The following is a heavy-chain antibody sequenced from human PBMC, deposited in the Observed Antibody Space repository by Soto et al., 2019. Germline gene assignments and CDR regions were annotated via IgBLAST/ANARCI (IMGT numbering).Heavy chain of an antibody. J-gene: IGHJ4*02. Sequence: SETLSLTCTVSGGSISSYYWSWIRQPPGKGLEWIGYIYYSGSTNYNPSLKSRVTISVDTSKNQFSLKLSSVTAADTAVYYCARDAIGRGELTGDKIPLYFDYWGQGTLVTVSS. CDR1: GGSISSYY. D-gene: IGHD7-27*01. CDR2: IYYSGST. V-gene: IGHV4-59*01. CDR3: ARDAIGRGELTGDKIPLYFDY.